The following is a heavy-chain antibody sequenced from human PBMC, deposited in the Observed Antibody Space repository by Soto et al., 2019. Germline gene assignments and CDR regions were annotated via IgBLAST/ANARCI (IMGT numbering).Heavy chain of an antibody. J-gene: IGHJ3*01. Sequence: EVHLVESGGGLVQPGTSLRLSCSASGFNFDDYPMHWVRQSPGKGLEWVTGIAWNSGGIRYADSVRGRFIISRDYAKNSLYLQMNSLRPEDTALYYCAKDDTFDVWGQGTLVTVSS. V-gene: IGHV3-9*01. CDR2: IAWNSGGI. CDR1: GFNFDDYP. CDR3: AKDDTFDV.